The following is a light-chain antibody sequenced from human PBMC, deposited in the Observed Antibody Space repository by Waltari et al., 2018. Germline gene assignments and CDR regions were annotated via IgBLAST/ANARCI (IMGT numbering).Light chain of an antibody. CDR1: TVGRKS. V-gene: IGLV3-21*01. J-gene: IGLJ2*01. CDR3: QVWDSGRDQVV. CDR2: YDS. Sequence: SYELTQAPSVSAAPGKPAPIPCGGNTVGRKSVHRFQQKTGQAPVLVIYYDSNRPSGIPERFSGSNTGNTATLTISRVEAGDEADYYCQVWDSGRDQVVFGGGTKLAVL.